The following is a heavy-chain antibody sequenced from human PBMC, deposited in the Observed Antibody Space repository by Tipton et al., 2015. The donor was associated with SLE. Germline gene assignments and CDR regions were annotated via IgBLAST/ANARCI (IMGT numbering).Heavy chain of an antibody. V-gene: IGHV4-4*02. J-gene: IGHJ4*02. D-gene: IGHD6-13*01. CDR2: VFRSGRT. CDR1: GVSITSDYW. Sequence: TLSLTCSVSGVSITSDYWWNWVRQSPGKGLEWIGEEEVFRSGRTNYNPSLKSRVTISVDTSKNQFSLKLSSVTAADTAVYYCAREGSSWYYFDYWGQGTLVTVSS. CDR3: AREGSSWYYFDY.